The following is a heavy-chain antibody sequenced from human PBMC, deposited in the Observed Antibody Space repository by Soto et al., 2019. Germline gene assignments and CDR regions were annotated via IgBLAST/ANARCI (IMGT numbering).Heavy chain of an antibody. V-gene: IGHV3-33*08. J-gene: IGHJ4*02. CDR3: ATGFLGLCTGGNCPLDY. Sequence: GGSLRLSCAASGFTFDDYAMHWVRQAPGRGLEWVAVIWYHGIDKYYADSVKGRFTISRDNSKNTVYLQMNSLRGEDTAVYYCATGFLGLCTGGNCPLDYWGQGTLVTVSS. CDR1: GFTFDDYA. CDR2: IWYHGIDK. D-gene: IGHD2-15*01.